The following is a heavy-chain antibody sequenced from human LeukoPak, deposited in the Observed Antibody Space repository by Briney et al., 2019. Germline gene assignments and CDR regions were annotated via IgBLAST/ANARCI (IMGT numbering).Heavy chain of an antibody. Sequence: ASVKVSCKASGGTFSSYAITWVRQAPGQGLEWMGRIIHMFGIANYAQKFQDRVTITADESTSTAYMELSSLRSEDTAVYYCARHGYSFPGYYYMDVWGKGTTVTVSS. J-gene: IGHJ6*03. V-gene: IGHV1-69*13. D-gene: IGHD5-18*01. CDR2: IIHMFGIA. CDR3: ARHGYSFPGYYYMDV. CDR1: GGTFSSYA.